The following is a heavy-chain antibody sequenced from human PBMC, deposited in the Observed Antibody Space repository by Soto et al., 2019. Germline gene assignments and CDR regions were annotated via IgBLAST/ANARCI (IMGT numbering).Heavy chain of an antibody. D-gene: IGHD4-17*01. CDR3: AKARDGDYAFDAFDI. V-gene: IGHV3-23*01. CDR1: GFTFSSYA. CDR2: ISGSGGST. J-gene: IGHJ3*02. Sequence: EVQLLESGGGLVQPGGSLRLSCAASGFTFSSYAMSWVRQAPGKGLEWVSGISGSGGSTYYADSVKGRFTISRDNSKNTVYMQMNSLRAEDTAVYYCAKARDGDYAFDAFDIWGPGTMVTVSS.